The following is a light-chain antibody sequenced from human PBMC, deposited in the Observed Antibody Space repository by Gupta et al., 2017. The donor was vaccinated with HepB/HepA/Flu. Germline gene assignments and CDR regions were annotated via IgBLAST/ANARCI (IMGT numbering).Light chain of an antibody. Sequence: EIVLTQSPATLSLSPGERATLSCRASQSISTYLGWYQQKPGQAPRLLIYDASNRATGIPARFSGSGSGTDFTLTISRLEPEDVAVYYCQQRSSWPITFGQGTRLEIK. CDR3: QQRSSWPIT. J-gene: IGKJ5*01. CDR1: QSISTY. CDR2: DAS. V-gene: IGKV3-11*01.